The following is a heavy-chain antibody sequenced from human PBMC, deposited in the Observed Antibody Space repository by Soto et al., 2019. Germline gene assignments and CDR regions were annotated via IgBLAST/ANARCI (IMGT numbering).Heavy chain of an antibody. Sequence: QLQLQESGSGLVKPSQTLSLTCAASGGSISSGGYSWSWIRQPPGKGLEWIGYIYHSGSTYYNTSLKSRVTISVDRSKNQFSLKLISVTAADTAVYYCARAGGLGAVAVDYWGQGTLVTVSS. V-gene: IGHV4-30-2*01. CDR2: IYHSGST. D-gene: IGHD6-19*01. CDR3: ARAGGLGAVAVDY. J-gene: IGHJ4*02. CDR1: GGSISSGGYS.